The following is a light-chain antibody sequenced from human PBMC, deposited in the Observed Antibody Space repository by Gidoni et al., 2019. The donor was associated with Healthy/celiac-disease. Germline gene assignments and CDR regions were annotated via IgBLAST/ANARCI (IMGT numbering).Light chain of an antibody. CDR3: QSYDSSNSWV. CDR2: EDN. CDR1: SGSIASNY. V-gene: IGLV6-57*03. J-gene: IGLJ3*02. Sequence: NFMLTQPHSVSESPGKTVTISCTRSSGSIASNYVQWYQQRPGSAPTTVIYEDNQSPSGVPDRFSRSIDSSSNSASLTISGLKTEDEADYYCQSYDSSNSWVFGGGTKLTVL.